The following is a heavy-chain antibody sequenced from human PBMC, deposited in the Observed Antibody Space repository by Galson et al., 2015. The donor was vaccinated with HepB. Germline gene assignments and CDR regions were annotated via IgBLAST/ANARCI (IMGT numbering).Heavy chain of an antibody. Sequence: SETLSLTCAVYGGSFSGYYWSWIRQPPGKGLEWIGEINHSGSTNYNPSLKSRVTISVDTSKNQFSLKLSSVTAADTAVYYCARGGRRKNYYDSSGTTGYFQNSGQGTLVTVSS. CDR1: GGSFSGYY. CDR3: ARGGRRKNYYDSSGTTGYFQN. CDR2: INHSGST. J-gene: IGHJ1*01. D-gene: IGHD3-22*01. V-gene: IGHV4-34*01.